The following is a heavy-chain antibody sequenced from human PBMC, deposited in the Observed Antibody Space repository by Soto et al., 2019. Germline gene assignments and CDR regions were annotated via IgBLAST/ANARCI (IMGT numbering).Heavy chain of an antibody. J-gene: IGHJ6*02. CDR1: GGSLTYYY. CDR2: ICYSGSA. Sequence: QVQLQESGPGLVQPSETLSLTCTVSGGSLTYYYWSWVRQPPGKGLEWIGYICYSGSANNNPCLQRRVTISLDTSKNQFSLKLSSVTAADTAVYYCARRPPYFYGMDVWGQGTTVTVSS. V-gene: IGHV4-59*08. CDR3: ARRPPYFYGMDV.